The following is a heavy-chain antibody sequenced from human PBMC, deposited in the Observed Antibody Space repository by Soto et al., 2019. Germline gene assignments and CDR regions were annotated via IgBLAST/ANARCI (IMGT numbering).Heavy chain of an antibody. V-gene: IGHV4-34*01. CDR1: GGSFSGYY. J-gene: IGHJ4*02. D-gene: IGHD1-20*01. CDR2: INHSGST. Sequence: QVQLQQWGAGLLKPSETLSLNCAVYGGSFSGYYWSWIRQPPGKGLEWIGEINHSGSTNYNPSLKSRVTISVDTSKNQFSLKLSSVTAADTAVYYCARGITGDYWGQGTLVTVSS. CDR3: ARGITGDY.